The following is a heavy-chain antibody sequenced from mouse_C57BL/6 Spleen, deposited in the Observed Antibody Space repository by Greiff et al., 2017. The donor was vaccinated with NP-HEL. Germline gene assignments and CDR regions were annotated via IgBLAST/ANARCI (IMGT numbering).Heavy chain of an antibody. D-gene: IGHD3-3*01. V-gene: IGHV1-52*01. Sequence: QVQLQQPGAELVRPGSPVKLSCKASGYTFTSYWMHWVKQRPIQGLEWIGNIDPSDSETHYNQKFKDKATLTVDKSSSTAYMQLSSLTSEDSAVYYCARSPRGCTMDYWGQGTSVTVSS. CDR3: ARSPRGCTMDY. J-gene: IGHJ4*01. CDR2: IDPSDSET. CDR1: GYTFTSYW.